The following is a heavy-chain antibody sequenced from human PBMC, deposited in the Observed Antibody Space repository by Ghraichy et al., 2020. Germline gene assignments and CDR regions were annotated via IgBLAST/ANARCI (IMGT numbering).Heavy chain of an antibody. V-gene: IGHV2-5*02. CDR2: IYWDDDK. J-gene: IGHJ4*02. CDR3: AHSGDSSGWGAKTSFHF. D-gene: IGHD6-19*01. Sequence: SGPTLVKPTQTLTLTCTFSGFSLSSNGMSVGWIGQPPGEALEWLALIYWDDDKHYSPSLGSRLTISKDTSKNLVVLSMTNMDPVDTGTYYCAHSGDSSGWGAKTSFHFWGQGTLVTVSS. CDR1: GFSLSSNGMS.